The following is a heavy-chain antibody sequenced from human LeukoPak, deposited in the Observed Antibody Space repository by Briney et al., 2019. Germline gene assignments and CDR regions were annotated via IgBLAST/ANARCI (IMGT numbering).Heavy chain of an antibody. V-gene: IGHV4-39*01. CDR1: GGSISITGYY. CDR2: IDYSGRT. CDR3: ARLVESRVGNYFDY. D-gene: IGHD1-1*01. Sequence: PSETLSLTCTVSGGSISITGYYWVWIRQPPGKGLEWIGSIDYSGRTYYDPSLKSRVTMSVGTSKDQFSLNLSSVTAADTALYYCARLVESRVGNYFDYWGQGTLVTVSS. J-gene: IGHJ4*02.